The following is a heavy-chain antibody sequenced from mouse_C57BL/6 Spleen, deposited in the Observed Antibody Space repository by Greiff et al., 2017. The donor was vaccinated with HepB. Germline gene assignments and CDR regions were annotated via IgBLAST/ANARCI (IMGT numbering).Heavy chain of an antibody. CDR2: IYPSDSET. CDR3: ARSEPYFDY. CDR1: GYTFTSYW. Sequence: QVQLQQPGAELVRPGSSVKLSCKASGYTFTSYWMDWVKQRPGQGLEWIGNIYPSDSETHYNQKFKDKATLTVDKSSSTAYMQLSSLTSEDSAVYYCARSEPYFDYWGQGTTLTVSS. J-gene: IGHJ2*01. V-gene: IGHV1-61*01.